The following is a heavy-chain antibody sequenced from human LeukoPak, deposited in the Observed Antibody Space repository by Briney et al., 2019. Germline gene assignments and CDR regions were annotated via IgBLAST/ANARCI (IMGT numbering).Heavy chain of an antibody. Sequence: GGSLRLSCAASGFTFTTYAMDWVRQAPGKGLEHVSGISSNGYNTYYANSVEGRFTISRDNSKNTLYLQMGSLRGEDTAVYYCAKKLGTPGPWGQGTLVTVSS. CDR2: ISSNGYNT. V-gene: IGHV3-64*01. D-gene: IGHD4-23*01. CDR1: GFTFTTYA. J-gene: IGHJ5*02. CDR3: AKKLGTPGP.